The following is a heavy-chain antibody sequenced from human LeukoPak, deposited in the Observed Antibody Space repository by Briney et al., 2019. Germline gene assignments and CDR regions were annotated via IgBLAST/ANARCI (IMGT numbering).Heavy chain of an antibody. V-gene: IGHV3-66*01. CDR2: TYSGGTT. CDR1: GFTVSNNY. Sequence: GGSLRLSCAASGFTVSNNYLHWVRQAPGKGLEWVSVTYSGGTTYYANSVKGRFTISRDNAKNSLYLQMNSLRAEDTAIYYCARDPYSGSYGDSYYYYMDVWGKGTTVTISS. CDR3: ARDPYSGSYGDSYYYYMDV. J-gene: IGHJ6*03. D-gene: IGHD1-26*01.